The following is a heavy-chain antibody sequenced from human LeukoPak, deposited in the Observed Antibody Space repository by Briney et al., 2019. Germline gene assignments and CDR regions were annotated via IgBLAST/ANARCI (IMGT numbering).Heavy chain of an antibody. J-gene: IGHJ5*01. CDR2: TYYTSKWFN. D-gene: IGHD3-10*02. V-gene: IGHV6-1*01. CDR3: AREQLWSGPNRFDS. Sequence: SQTLSLTCDISGGSVSSKSGGWNWIRQSPSRGLELLGRTYYTSKWFNEYAVSLKSRITINSDTSKNQLSLHLDSVTPEDTAVYYCAREQLWSGPNRFDSWGQGILVTVSS. CDR1: GGSVSSKSGG.